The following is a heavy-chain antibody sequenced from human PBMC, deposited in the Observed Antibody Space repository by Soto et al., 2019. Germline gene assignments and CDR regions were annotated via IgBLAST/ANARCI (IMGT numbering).Heavy chain of an antibody. CDR1: GYTFTNYG. CDR3: ARTYYGGNCYSAFDI. J-gene: IGHJ3*02. V-gene: IGHV1-18*01. CDR2: ISAHNGNT. D-gene: IGHD2-21*02. Sequence: QVQLVQSGTEVKKPGASVKVSCKASGYTFTNYGINWVRQAPGQGLEWMGWISAHNGNTKYTQKVQGRVTMTTDTSTRTAYMELRSLRSDDTAVYYCARTYYGGNCYSAFDIWGQGTMVTVSS.